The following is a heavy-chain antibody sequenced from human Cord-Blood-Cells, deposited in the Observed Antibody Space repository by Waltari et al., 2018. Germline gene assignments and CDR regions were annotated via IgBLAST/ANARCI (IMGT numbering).Heavy chain of an antibody. CDR3: SRGIGGWSGYDSQPFDY. Sequence: QVQLQQWGAGLLKPSETLSLTCAVYGGSFSGYYWSWIRQPPGKGLEWMGEINHSGSTNYNPSLKRRVTISVDTSKNQFSLKLSSVTAAAAAVYYCSRGIGGWSGYDSQPFDYWGQVTLVTVSS. V-gene: IGHV4-34*01. CDR1: GGSFSGYY. CDR2: INHSGST. D-gene: IGHD5-12*01. J-gene: IGHJ4*02.